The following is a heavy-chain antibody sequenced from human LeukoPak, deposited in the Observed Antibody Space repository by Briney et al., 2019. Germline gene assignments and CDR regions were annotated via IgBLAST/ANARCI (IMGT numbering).Heavy chain of an antibody. CDR2: MNPHSGNT. CDR3: ARVGDSSGYYDFDY. Sequence: ASVTVSCTASGYTFTSYDINWVRQAPGQGFEWMGWMNPHSGNTGYAQKFQGRVTMTRNTSISTAYMELSSLRSEDTAVYYCARVGDSSGYYDFDYWGQGTLVTVSS. J-gene: IGHJ4*02. CDR1: GYTFTSYD. D-gene: IGHD3-22*01. V-gene: IGHV1-8*01.